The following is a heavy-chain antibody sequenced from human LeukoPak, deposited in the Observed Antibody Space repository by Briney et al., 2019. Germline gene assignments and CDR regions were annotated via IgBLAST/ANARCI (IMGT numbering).Heavy chain of an antibody. CDR1: GGSFRGYY. Sequence: SETLSPTCAVYGGSFRGYYWGWIRQPPGKGLEWIGEINHSGSTNYNPSLKSRVTISVDTSKNQFSLKLSSVTAADTAVYYCARGRHMDVWGKGTTVTVSS. V-gene: IGHV4-34*01. CDR2: INHSGST. CDR3: ARGRHMDV. J-gene: IGHJ6*03.